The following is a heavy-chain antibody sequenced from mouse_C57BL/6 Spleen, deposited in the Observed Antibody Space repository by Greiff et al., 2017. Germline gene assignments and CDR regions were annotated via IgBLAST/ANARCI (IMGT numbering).Heavy chain of an antibody. J-gene: IGHJ4*01. CDR1: GYAFTRYW. CDR2: IDPNSGGT. V-gene: IGHV1-72*01. Sequence: QVQLQQSGAELVKPGASVKISCKASGYAFTRYWMNWVKQRPGRGLEWIGRIDPNSGGTKYNEKFKGKATLTVDKPSSTAYMQLGSLTSEDSAVYYCARAGDVAMDYWGQGTTLTVAS. CDR3: ARAGDVAMDY.